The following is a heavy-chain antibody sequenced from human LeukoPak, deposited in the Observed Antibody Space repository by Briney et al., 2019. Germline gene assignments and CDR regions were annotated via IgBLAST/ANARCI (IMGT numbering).Heavy chain of an antibody. V-gene: IGHV3-72*01. D-gene: IGHD6-13*01. CDR3: ARNEGYSSSWTPFDY. CDR2: TRDKANSYTT. Sequence: GGSLRLSCTASGFTFSDHYMVWVRQAPGKGLEWVGRTRDKANSYTTEYAASVKGRFTISRDESKNSVYLQMNSLKTEDTAMYYCARNEGYSSSWTPFDYWGQGTLVTVSS. CDR1: GFTFSDHY. J-gene: IGHJ4*02.